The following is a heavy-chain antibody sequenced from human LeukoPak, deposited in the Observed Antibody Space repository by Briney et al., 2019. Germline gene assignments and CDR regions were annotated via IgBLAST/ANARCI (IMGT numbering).Heavy chain of an antibody. CDR3: ARAARAAAGGYFDY. D-gene: IGHD6-13*01. J-gene: IGHJ4*02. V-gene: IGHV4-30-4*01. Sequence: SETLSLTCTVSGGSISSGDYYWSWIRQPPGKGLEWIGYIYYSGSTYYNPSLESRVTISVDTSKNQFSLKLSSVTAADTAVYYCARAARAAAGGYFDYWGQGTLVTVSS. CDR1: GGSISSGDYY. CDR2: IYYSGST.